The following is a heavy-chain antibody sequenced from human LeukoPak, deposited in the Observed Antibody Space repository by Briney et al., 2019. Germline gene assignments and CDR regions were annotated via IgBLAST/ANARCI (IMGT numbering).Heavy chain of an antibody. Sequence: SETLSLTCTVSGGSISSSSYYWGWIRQPPGKGLEWIGRIYYSGSTYYNPSLKSRVTISVDTSKNQFSLKLSSVTAADTAVYYCARTESATASEVYWGQGTLVTVSS. CDR2: IYYSGST. CDR1: GGSISSSSYY. CDR3: ARTESATASEVY. D-gene: IGHD2-21*02. V-gene: IGHV4-39*01. J-gene: IGHJ4*02.